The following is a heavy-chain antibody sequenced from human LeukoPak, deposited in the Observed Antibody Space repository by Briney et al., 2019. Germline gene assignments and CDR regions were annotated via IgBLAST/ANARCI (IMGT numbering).Heavy chain of an antibody. D-gene: IGHD1-14*01. V-gene: IGHV3-49*04. CDR2: IRVKAFGRTT. J-gene: IGHJ4*02. CDR3: TRDHNNVFDY. CDR1: GITLGDYA. Sequence: GGSLRLSCSASGITLGDYAVSWVRQAPGKGLEWVSFIRVKAFGRTTECAASVRGRFTISRDDSNNIAYLQMNSLKTEDTAVYFCTRDHNNVFDYWGQGTLVTVSS.